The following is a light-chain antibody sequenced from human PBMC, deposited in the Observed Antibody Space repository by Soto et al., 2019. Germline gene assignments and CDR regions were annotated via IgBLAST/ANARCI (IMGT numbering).Light chain of an antibody. CDR2: EGS. V-gene: IGLV2-23*01. CDR1: SSDVGSYNL. CDR3: CSYAGSSTHAV. Sequence: QSVLTQPASVSGSPGQSITISCTGTSSDVGSYNLVSWYQQHPGKAPKLMIYEGSKRPSGVSNRFSGSKSGNTASLTISGLQPEDEADSYCCSYAGSSTHAVFGGGTQLTVL. J-gene: IGLJ7*01.